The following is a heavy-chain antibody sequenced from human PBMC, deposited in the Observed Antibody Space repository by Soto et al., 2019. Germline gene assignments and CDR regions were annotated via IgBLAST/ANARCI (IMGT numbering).Heavy chain of an antibody. CDR3: ASRLDYGGNGFDP. Sequence: ASVKVSCKASGGTFSSYTISWVRQAPGQGLEWMGRIIPILGIANYAQKFQGRVTITADKSTSTAYMELSSLRSEDTAVYYCASRLDYGGNGFDPWGQGTLVTVSS. CDR1: GGTFSSYT. V-gene: IGHV1-69*02. D-gene: IGHD4-17*01. CDR2: IIPILGIA. J-gene: IGHJ5*02.